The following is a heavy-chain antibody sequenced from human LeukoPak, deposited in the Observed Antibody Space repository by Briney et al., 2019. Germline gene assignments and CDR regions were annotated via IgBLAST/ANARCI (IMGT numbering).Heavy chain of an antibody. CDR3: AREGHYYDSSGYSDY. V-gene: IGHV3-48*03. Sequence: PGGSLRLSCAASGFTFSSYEMNWVRQAPGKGLEWVSYISSSGSTIYYADSVKGRFTISRDNAKNSLYLQMNSLRAEDTVVYYCAREGHYYDSSGYSDYWGQGTLVTVSS. J-gene: IGHJ4*02. D-gene: IGHD3-22*01. CDR1: GFTFSSYE. CDR2: ISSSGSTI.